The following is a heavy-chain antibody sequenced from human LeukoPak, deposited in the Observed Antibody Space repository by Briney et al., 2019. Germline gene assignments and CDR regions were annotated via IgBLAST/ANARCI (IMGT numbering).Heavy chain of an antibody. CDR1: GYTFSGYY. J-gene: IGHJ4*02. CDR3: AILAGGSSNY. CDR2: INPNSRDT. D-gene: IGHD1-26*01. V-gene: IGHV1-2*02. Sequence: ASVKVSCKASGYTFSGYYMHSVRQAPGQGLEWMGWINPNSRDTNYAQKFQGRVTMTRDTSSSTAYMELSRLKSDDTAVYYCAILAGGSSNYWGQGTLVTVSS.